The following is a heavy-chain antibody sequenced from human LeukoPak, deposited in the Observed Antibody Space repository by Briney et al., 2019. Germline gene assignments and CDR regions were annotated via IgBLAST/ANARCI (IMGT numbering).Heavy chain of an antibody. CDR2: ISSSSSTI. V-gene: IGHV3-48*02. CDR3: ARSFDY. CDR1: GFTFSRYS. Sequence: GGSLRLSCAASGFTFSRYSMNWVRQAPGKELEWVSYISSSSSTIYYADSVKGRFTISRDNAKNLLYLQMNSLRDEDTAVYYCARSFDYWGQGTLVTVSS. J-gene: IGHJ4*02.